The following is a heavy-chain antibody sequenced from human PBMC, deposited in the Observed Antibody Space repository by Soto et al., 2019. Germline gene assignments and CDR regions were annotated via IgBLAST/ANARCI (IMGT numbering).Heavy chain of an antibody. V-gene: IGHV3-23*01. CDR1: GFTFSSYA. CDR2: VSASGGGT. J-gene: IGHJ6*02. D-gene: IGHD2-2*01. Sequence: EVQLLESGGGLVQPGGSLRLSCAASGFTFSSYAMNWVRQAPGKGLEWVAGVSASGGGTSYADSVKGRFTISRDNSKDTLYLQMNSLRAEDTAVYYCAKSSSRAHYYAIDVWGQGTTVTVFS. CDR3: AKSSSRAHYYAIDV.